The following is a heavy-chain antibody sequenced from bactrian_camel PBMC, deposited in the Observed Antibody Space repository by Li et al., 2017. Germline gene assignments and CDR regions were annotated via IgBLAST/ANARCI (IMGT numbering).Heavy chain of an antibody. CDR2: ISSGRE. Sequence: VQLVESGGGSVQAGGSLRLSCAASGGTVSTLCMGWFRQAPGKQREGVAGISSGREYIRDSVKDRFAISLDSAKNTLYLQMNSLKPEDTAMYYCAASRASFSCSVLASSYYNSWGQGTQVTVS. CDR3: AASRASFSCSVLASSYYNS. J-gene: IGHJ4*01. CDR1: GGTVSTLC. V-gene: IGHV3S53*01. D-gene: IGHD2*01.